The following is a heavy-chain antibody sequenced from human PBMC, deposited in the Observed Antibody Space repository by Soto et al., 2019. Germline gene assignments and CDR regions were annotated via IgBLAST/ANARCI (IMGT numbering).Heavy chain of an antibody. Sequence: SVKASCKASGATFSSYAISWVREAPGQGLEWRVGIIPIFGTANYAQKFQGRVTITADESTSTAYMELSSLRSEDTAVYYCATVKVPDSYGPNIYGMNVWQQGPTVTVSS. V-gene: IGHV1-69*13. J-gene: IGHJ6*01. CDR1: GATFSSYA. CDR3: ATVKVPDSYGPNIYGMNV. CDR2: IIPIFGTA. D-gene: IGHD5-18*01.